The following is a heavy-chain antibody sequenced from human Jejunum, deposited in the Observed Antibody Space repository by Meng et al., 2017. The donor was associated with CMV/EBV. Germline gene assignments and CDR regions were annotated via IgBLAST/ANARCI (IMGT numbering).Heavy chain of an antibody. CDR3: ARAHNDYWTGYLDGFDI. Sequence: TCSDQHRHWVRKAPGQGREGRGWVNPKNGSIQYAQRFRGRVTMTRDTSTSTAFMELSSLRSDDTAVYYCARAHNDYWTGYLDGFDIWGQGTRVTVSS. J-gene: IGHJ3*02. D-gene: IGHD3/OR15-3a*01. CDR2: VNPKNGSI. CDR1: TCSDQH. V-gene: IGHV1-2*02.